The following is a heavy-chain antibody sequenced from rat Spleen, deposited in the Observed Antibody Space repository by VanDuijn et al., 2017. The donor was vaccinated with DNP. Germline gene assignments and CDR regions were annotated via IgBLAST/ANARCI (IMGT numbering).Heavy chain of an antibody. CDR1: GYSISSSYR. CDR3: ARARGAMDA. V-gene: IGHV3-3*01. Sequence: EVQLQESGPGLVKPSQSLSLTCSVTGYSISSSYRWNWIRKFPGKKLEWMGYINSAGSANYNPSLKSRISITRDTSKNQFFLQLNSVTTEDTATYYCARARGAMDAWGQGTSVTVSS. CDR2: INSAGSA. D-gene: IGHD1-11*01. J-gene: IGHJ4*01.